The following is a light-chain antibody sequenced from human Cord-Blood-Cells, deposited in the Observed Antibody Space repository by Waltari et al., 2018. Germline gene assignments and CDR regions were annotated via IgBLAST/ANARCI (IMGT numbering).Light chain of an antibody. J-gene: IGLJ1*01. V-gene: IGLV2-8*01. Sequence: SALTQPPSASGSPGQSVTISCTGTSSDQRGNNYVSWYQQNPGKAPKLIIYELSKRPSGVPDRFSGSKSGNTASLTFSGLQAEDEADYYCSSYAGSNNYVFGTGTKVTVL. CDR1: SSDQRGNNY. CDR2: ELS. CDR3: SSYAGSNNYV.